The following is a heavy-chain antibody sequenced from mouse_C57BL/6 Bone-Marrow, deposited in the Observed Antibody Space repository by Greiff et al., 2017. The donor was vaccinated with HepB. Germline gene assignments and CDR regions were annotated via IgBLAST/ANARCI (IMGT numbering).Heavy chain of an antibody. J-gene: IGHJ3*01. CDR1: GFSFNTYA. CDR2: IRSKSNNYAT. Sequence: EVMLVESGGGLVQPKGSLKLSCAASGFSFNTYAMNWVRQAPGKGLEWVARIRSKSNNYATYYADSVKDRFTISRDDSESMLYLQMNNLKTEDTAMYYCVRLYYYDEEGVSFGAYWGQGTLVTVSA. D-gene: IGHD2-4*01. CDR3: VRLYYYDEEGVSFGAY. V-gene: IGHV10-1*01.